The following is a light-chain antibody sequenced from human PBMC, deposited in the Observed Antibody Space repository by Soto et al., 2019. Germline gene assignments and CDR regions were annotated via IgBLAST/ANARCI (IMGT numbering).Light chain of an antibody. Sequence: DIQMTQYPSTLSASVGDRVTITCRASQSISNWLAWYQQKPGKAPNLLIYKASSLESGVPSRFSGSGSGTEFTLTISSLQPDDFATYYCQQYNSYPYTFGQGTKLEI. CDR2: KAS. V-gene: IGKV1-5*03. CDR1: QSISNW. CDR3: QQYNSYPYT. J-gene: IGKJ2*01.